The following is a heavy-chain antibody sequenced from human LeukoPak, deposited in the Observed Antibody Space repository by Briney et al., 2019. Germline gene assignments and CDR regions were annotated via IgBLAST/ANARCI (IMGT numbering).Heavy chain of an antibody. V-gene: IGHV4-39*07. CDR1: GGSISTSNYY. Sequence: SETLSLTCTVSGGSISTSNYYWSWIRQPPGKGLEWIGEINHSGSTNYNPSLKSRVTISVDTSKNQFSLKLSSVTAADTAVYYCARGEDSSGYLPLDYWGQGTLVTVSS. J-gene: IGHJ4*02. CDR3: ARGEDSSGYLPLDY. CDR2: INHSGST. D-gene: IGHD3-22*01.